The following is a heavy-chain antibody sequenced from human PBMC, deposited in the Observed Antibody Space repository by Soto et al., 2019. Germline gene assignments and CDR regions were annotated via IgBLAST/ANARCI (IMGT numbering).Heavy chain of an antibody. J-gene: IGHJ5*02. CDR1: GFTFSSYA. V-gene: IGHV3-23*01. CDR3: AKEGLDVVTSIRWFDP. D-gene: IGHD2-21*02. CDR2: ISGSGGST. Sequence: GGSLRLSCAASGFTFSSYAMSWVRQAPGKGLEWVSAISGSGGSTYYADSVKGRFTISRDNSKNTLYLQMNSLRAEDTAVYYCAKEGLDVVTSIRWFDPWGQGTLVTVSS.